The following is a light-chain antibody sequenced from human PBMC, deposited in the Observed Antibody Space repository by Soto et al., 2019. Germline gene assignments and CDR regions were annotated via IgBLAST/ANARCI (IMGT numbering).Light chain of an antibody. J-gene: IGLJ2*01. CDR2: EGS. CDR1: SSDVGNYNL. Sequence: QSALTQPASVSGSPGQSITISCTGTSSDVGNYNLVSWYQQHPGKAPKLMIYEGSRRPSGVSNRFSGSKSGNTASLTISGLQAEDEADYYCCSYAGITTLVFGGGTKLTVL. V-gene: IGLV2-23*01. CDR3: CSYAGITTLV.